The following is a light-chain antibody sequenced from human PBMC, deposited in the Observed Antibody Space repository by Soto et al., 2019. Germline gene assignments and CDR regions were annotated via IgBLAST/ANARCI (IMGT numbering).Light chain of an antibody. J-gene: IGLJ2*01. Sequence: QSVLTQPPSASGTPGQRVTISCSGSSSNIGSNTVNWYQQLPGTAPKLLIYSNKQRPSGVPDRFSGSKSGTSASLAISGLQSEDEADYYCAAWDDNLNGVVFGGGTKLTVL. V-gene: IGLV1-44*01. CDR2: SNK. CDR1: SSNIGSNT. CDR3: AAWDDNLNGVV.